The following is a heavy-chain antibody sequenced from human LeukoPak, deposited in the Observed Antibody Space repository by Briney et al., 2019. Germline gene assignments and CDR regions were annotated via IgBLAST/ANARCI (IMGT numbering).Heavy chain of an antibody. D-gene: IGHD5-24*01. CDR2: ISSSSSYI. CDR3: ARDRNTGDGYNN. CDR1: GFTFSSYS. J-gene: IGHJ4*02. V-gene: IGHV3-21*01. Sequence: GGSLRLSCAASGFTFSSYSMNWVRQPAGKGLEWVSSISSSSSYIYYADSVKGRFTISSDKAKNSLYLQMKSLRAEDTAVYYCARDRNTGDGYNNWGQGTLSPSPQ.